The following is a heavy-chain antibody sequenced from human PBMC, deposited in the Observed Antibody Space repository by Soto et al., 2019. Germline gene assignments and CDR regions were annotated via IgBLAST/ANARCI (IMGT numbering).Heavy chain of an antibody. J-gene: IGHJ4*02. CDR3: ARSLGWSYFDY. CDR1: GYTFISYY. Sequence: QVQLVQSETEMQKSGASVTVSCRASGYTFISYYIHLLRQAPGQGLEWMATINPSSGGTGYAPNYQGRVTMTRDTSTNTVYVELSSLRSGDTALYYFARSLGWSYFDYWGQGTLVTVSS. V-gene: IGHV1-46*01. D-gene: IGHD6-19*01. CDR2: INPSSGGT.